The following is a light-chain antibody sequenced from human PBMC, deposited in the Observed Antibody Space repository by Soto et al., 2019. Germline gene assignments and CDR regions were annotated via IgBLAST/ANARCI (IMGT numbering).Light chain of an antibody. V-gene: IGLV1-47*02. Sequence: SVLTHPPSSSGTPGQRVPISCSVISSNIGDNYVFWYQQLPGAAPKPLMYNNNQRPSGVPDRFSGAKSGTSASLSISGLRSEDEADYHCAAWDDSLGGWVFGGGTKVTAL. CDR2: NNN. CDR3: AAWDDSLGGWV. J-gene: IGLJ3*02. CDR1: SSNIGDNY.